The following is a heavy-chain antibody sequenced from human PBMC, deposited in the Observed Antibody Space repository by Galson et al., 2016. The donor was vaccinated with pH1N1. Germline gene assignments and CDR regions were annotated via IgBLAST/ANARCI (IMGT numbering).Heavy chain of an antibody. CDR2: IYWDDDK. V-gene: IGHV2-5*02. Sequence: PALVKPTQTLTLTCTFSGFSLTTTGVGVGWIRQPPGEALEWLALIYWDDDKRYRQSLKNMLTLTEDKSRNEVVLTMTDMAPVDTSTSYCVRTIHRLGYGPDYWGQGILVTVSS. CDR1: GFSLTTTGVG. J-gene: IGHJ4*02. D-gene: IGHD3-22*01. CDR3: VRTIHRLGYGPDY.